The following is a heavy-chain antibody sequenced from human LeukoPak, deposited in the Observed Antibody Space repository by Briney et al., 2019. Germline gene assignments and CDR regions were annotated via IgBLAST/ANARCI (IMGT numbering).Heavy chain of an antibody. V-gene: IGHV3-48*03. CDR1: GIMFNTYQ. Sequence: PGGSLRLSCVVSGIMFNTYQMTWVRQAPGKGLEWVSYISDTGSINNADSVKGRFNISRDNSKNSLYLQMNSLRAEDTAVYYCARSDCSSTSCYVGWFDYWGQGTLVTVSS. D-gene: IGHD2-2*01. CDR3: ARSDCSSTSCYVGWFDY. CDR2: ISDTGSI. J-gene: IGHJ4*02.